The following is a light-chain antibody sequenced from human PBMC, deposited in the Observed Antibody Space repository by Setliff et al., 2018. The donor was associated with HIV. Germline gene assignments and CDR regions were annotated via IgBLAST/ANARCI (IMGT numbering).Light chain of an antibody. CDR2: EVR. CDR3: SSYASSNTLP. J-gene: IGLJ1*01. Sequence: QSALAQPASVSGSPGQSITISCTGTSSDVGGYSYVSWYQQHPGKAPKLIIYEVRNRPSGVSNRFSGSKSCNTASLTISGLQAEDEADYYCSSYASSNTLPFGTGTKVTVL. V-gene: IGLV2-14*01. CDR1: SSDVGGYSY.